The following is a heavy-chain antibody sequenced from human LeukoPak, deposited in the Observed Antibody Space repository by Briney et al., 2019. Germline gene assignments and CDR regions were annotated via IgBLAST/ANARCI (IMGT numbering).Heavy chain of an antibody. CDR1: GGSISSGGYY. V-gene: IGHV4-31*03. J-gene: IGHJ3*02. Sequence: SETLSLTCTVSGGSISSGGYYWSWIRQHPGKGLEWIGYIYDSGSTYYNPSLKSRVTILADTSKNQFSLKLSSVTAADTAVYYCARASSRAAFDIWGQGTMVTVSS. CDR3: ARASSRAAFDI. CDR2: IYDSGST.